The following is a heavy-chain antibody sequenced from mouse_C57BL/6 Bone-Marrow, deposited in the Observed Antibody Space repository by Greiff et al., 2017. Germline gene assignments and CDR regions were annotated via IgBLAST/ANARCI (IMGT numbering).Heavy chain of an antibody. CDR2: INPNNGGT. V-gene: IGHV1-26*01. Sequence: VQLQQSGPELVKPGASVKISCKASGYTFTDYYMNWVKQSHGKSLEWIGDINPNNGGTSYNQKFKGKATLTVDKSSSTAYMELRSLTSEDSAVYYCARRRGGNYVDWDFDVWGTGTTVTVSS. D-gene: IGHD2-1*01. CDR3: ARRRGGNYVDWDFDV. J-gene: IGHJ1*03. CDR1: GYTFTDYY.